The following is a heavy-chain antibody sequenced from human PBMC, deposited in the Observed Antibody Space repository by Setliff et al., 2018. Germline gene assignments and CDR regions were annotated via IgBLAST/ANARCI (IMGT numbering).Heavy chain of an antibody. CDR1: GYSFTSYW. Sequence: GESLKLSCKGSGYSFTSYWIAWVRQMPGKGLEWMGIIYPGDSDTRYSPSFQGQVTISADRSTRTAYLQWSSLKASDTAFYHCARSDYGDYFAWDSYGMDVWGQGTTVTVSS. D-gene: IGHD4-17*01. CDR2: IYPGDSDT. J-gene: IGHJ6*02. V-gene: IGHV5-51*01. CDR3: ARSDYGDYFAWDSYGMDV.